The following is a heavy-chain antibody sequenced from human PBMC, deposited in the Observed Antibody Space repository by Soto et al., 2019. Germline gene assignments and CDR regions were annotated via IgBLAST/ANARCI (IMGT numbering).Heavy chain of an antibody. Sequence: QVQLVESGGGVVQPGRSLRLSCTASGFTFSSYAMHWVRQAPGKGLEWVAVISYDGGDKYYADSVKGRFTISRDNSKNTLFLQMNSLRPEDTAVYYCARDHCRGGTCAFTYWGQRTLVTVSS. J-gene: IGHJ4*02. CDR3: ARDHCRGGTCAFTY. V-gene: IGHV3-30-3*01. CDR1: GFTFSSYA. D-gene: IGHD2-15*01. CDR2: ISYDGGDK.